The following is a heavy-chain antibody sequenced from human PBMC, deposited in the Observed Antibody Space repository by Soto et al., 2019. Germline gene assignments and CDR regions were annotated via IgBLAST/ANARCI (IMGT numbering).Heavy chain of an antibody. CDR3: ARAITIFGVVGYYYYYMDV. V-gene: IGHV4-59*01. J-gene: IGHJ6*03. D-gene: IGHD3-3*01. Sequence: SETLSLTCTVSGGSISSYYWSWIRQPPGKGLEWIGYIYYSGSTNYNPSLKSRVTISVDTSKNQFSLKLSSVTAADTAVYYCARAITIFGVVGYYYYYMDVWGKGTTVTVS. CDR2: IYYSGST. CDR1: GGSISSYY.